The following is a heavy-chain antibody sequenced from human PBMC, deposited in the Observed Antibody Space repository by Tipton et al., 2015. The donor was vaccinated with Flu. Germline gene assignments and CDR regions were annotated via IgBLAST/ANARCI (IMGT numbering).Heavy chain of an antibody. D-gene: IGHD3-3*01. CDR2: IYSTGTT. CDR1: GGSITPYY. Sequence: TLSLTCTVSGGSITPYYWSWIRQSAGQGLEWIGRIYSTGTTNYNPALKSRVSMSVDTSNNQFSLEIISVTAADTAVYYCAKETYFNFWSGYAFDIWVQGTKVTVSS. CDR3: AKETYFNFWSGYAFDI. V-gene: IGHV4-4*07. J-gene: IGHJ3*02.